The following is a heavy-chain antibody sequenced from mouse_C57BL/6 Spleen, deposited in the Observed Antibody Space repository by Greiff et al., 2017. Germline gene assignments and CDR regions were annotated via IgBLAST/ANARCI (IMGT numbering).Heavy chain of an antibody. CDR2: IHPNSGST. CDR3: ARSSYGNSYAMDY. CDR1: GYTFTSYW. J-gene: IGHJ4*01. Sequence: QVQLQQPGAELVKPGASVTLSCKASGYTFTSYWMHWVKQRPGQGLEWIGMIHPNSGSTNYNEKFKSKATLTVDKSSSTAYMQLSSLTSEDSAVYYCARSSYGNSYAMDYWGQGTSVTVSS. V-gene: IGHV1-64*01. D-gene: IGHD2-1*01.